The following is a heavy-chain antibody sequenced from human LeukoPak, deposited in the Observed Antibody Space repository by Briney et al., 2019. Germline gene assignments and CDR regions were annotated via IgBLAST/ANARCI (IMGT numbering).Heavy chain of an antibody. CDR1: GFTFSSYS. D-gene: IGHD3-9*01. V-gene: IGHV3-48*02. CDR3: ARDLGHYDILTGPFDY. CDR2: TSSSSSTI. Sequence: GGSLRLSCAASGFTFSSYSMNWVRQAPGKGRECVLYTSSSSSTIYYADSVKGRFIISRDNAKNSLYLQMNSLRDEDTAVYYCARDLGHYDILTGPFDYWGQGTLVTVSS. J-gene: IGHJ4*02.